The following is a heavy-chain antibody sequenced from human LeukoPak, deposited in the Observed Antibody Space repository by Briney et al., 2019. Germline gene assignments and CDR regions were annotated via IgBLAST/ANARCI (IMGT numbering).Heavy chain of an antibody. V-gene: IGHV4-61*02. Sequence: SETLSLTCTVSGGSISSGSYYWSWIRQPAGKGLEWIGRIYTSGSTNYNPSLKSRVTISVDTSKNQFSLKLSSVTAADTAVYYCARHVVAAAGWIDYWGQGTLVTVSS. J-gene: IGHJ4*02. D-gene: IGHD6-13*01. CDR1: GGSISSGSYY. CDR2: IYTSGST. CDR3: ARHVVAAAGWIDY.